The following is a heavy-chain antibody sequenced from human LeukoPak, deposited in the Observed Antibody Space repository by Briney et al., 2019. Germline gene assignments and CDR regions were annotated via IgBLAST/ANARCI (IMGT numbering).Heavy chain of an antibody. Sequence: ASVTVSCKASGYTFTSYAMNWVRQAPGQGLEWMGWINTNTGNPTYAQGFTGRFVFSLDTSASTAYLQISSLKAEDTAVYYCARGSIVGATPNLDYWGQGTLVTVSS. CDR2: INTNTGNP. CDR3: ARGSIVGATPNLDY. V-gene: IGHV7-4-1*02. D-gene: IGHD1-26*01. CDR1: GYTFTSYA. J-gene: IGHJ4*02.